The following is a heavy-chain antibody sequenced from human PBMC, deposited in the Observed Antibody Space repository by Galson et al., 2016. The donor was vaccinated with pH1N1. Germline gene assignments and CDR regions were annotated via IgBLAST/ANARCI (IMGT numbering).Heavy chain of an antibody. CDR3: ARTLWFGELGNWFDP. D-gene: IGHD3-10*01. J-gene: IGHJ5*02. Sequence: ETLSLTCTVSGGSISSDYWSWIRQPAGKGLEWIGRIYTSGSTNYNPSVKSRVTMSVDTSKNQFSLKLSTVTAADTAVYYCARTLWFGELGNWFDPWGQGTLVTVSS. CDR2: IYTSGST. V-gene: IGHV4-4*07. CDR1: GGSISSDY.